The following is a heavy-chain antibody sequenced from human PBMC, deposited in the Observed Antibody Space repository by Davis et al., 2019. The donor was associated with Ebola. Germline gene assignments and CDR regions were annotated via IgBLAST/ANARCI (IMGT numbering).Heavy chain of an antibody. J-gene: IGHJ6*02. CDR1: GFIFSSYV. D-gene: IGHD2-21*01. Sequence: GESLKISCSASGFIFSSYVMSWVRLAPGKGLEWVSTYGTSADTYYADSVKGRFTISRDNSRNTVWLQMNSLRGDDTAVYYCVRDCGALCSYYYAMDVWGQGATVTVSS. CDR2: GTSADT. CDR3: VRDCGALCSYYYAMDV. V-gene: IGHV3-23*01.